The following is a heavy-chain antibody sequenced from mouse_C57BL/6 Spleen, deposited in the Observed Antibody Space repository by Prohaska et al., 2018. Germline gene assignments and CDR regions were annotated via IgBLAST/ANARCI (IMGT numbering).Heavy chain of an antibody. J-gene: IGHJ1*03. CDR1: GYAFSSSW. D-gene: IGHD4-1*01. CDR2: IYPGDGDT. Sequence: QQSGPELVKPGASVKISCKASGYAFSSSWMNWVKQRPGKGLEWIGRIYPGDGDTNYNGKFKGKATLTADKSSSTAYMQLSSLTSEDSAVYFCAREELGRDWYFDVWGTGTTVTVSS. V-gene: IGHV1-82*01. CDR3: AREELGRDWYFDV.